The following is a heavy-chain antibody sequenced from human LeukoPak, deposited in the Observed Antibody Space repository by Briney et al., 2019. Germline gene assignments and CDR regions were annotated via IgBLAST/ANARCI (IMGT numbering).Heavy chain of an antibody. V-gene: IGHV1-18*01. CDR1: GYTFTSHG. Sequence: ASVKVSCKASGYTFTSHGISWVRQAPGQGLEWMGWISAYNGNTNYAQKLQGRVTMTTDTSTSTAYMELRSLRSDDTAVYYCARVGYKPAAITYYYYYGMDVWGQGTTVTVSS. J-gene: IGHJ6*02. D-gene: IGHD2-2*02. CDR3: ARVGYKPAAITYYYYYGMDV. CDR2: ISAYNGNT.